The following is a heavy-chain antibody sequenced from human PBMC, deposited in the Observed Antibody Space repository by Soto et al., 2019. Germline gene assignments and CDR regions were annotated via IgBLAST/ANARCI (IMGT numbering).Heavy chain of an antibody. CDR2: IKQDGSEK. CDR3: ARAPSPSGSFAY. J-gene: IGHJ4*02. Sequence: LGCAACGVSVRISLVAVVCKAPGKGLEWVANIKQDGSEKYYVDSVKGRFTISRDNAKNSLYLQMNSLRAEDTAVYYCARAPSPSGSFAYRGQGTLVTVST. V-gene: IGHV3-7*05. D-gene: IGHD3-10*01. CDR1: GVSVRISL.